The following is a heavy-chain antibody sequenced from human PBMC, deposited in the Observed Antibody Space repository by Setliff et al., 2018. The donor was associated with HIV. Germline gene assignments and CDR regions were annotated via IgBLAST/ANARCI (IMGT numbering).Heavy chain of an antibody. CDR2: MSYTGTT. V-gene: IGHV4-39*01. J-gene: IGHJ4*02. Sequence: SETLSLTCSVSGGSISSSSYYWGWIRQPPGKGLDWIGSMSYTGTTYDNPSLKSRVTISVDTSKNQFSLKLTSVTAADAAVYFCAMGSSGYPFDYWGQGALVTVSS. D-gene: IGHD3-22*01. CDR1: GGSISSSSYY. CDR3: AMGSSGYPFDY.